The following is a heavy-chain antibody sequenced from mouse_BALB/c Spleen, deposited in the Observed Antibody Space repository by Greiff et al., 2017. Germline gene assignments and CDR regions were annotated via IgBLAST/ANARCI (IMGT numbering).Heavy chain of an antibody. CDR1: GYSITSDYA. CDR3: ARLFYDYPPWFAY. V-gene: IGHV3-2*02. J-gene: IGHJ3*01. D-gene: IGHD2-4*01. Sequence: ESGPGLVKPSQSLSLTCTVTGYSITSDYAWNWIRQFPGNKLEWMGYISYSGSTSYNPSLKSRISITRDTSKNQFFLQLNSVTTEDTATYYCARLFYDYPPWFAYWGQGTLVTVSA. CDR2: ISYSGST.